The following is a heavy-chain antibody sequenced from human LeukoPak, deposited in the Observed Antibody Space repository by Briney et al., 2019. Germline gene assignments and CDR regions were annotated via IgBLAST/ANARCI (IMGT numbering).Heavy chain of an antibody. J-gene: IGHJ3*02. D-gene: IGHD3-16*01. CDR2: IYYSGST. Sequence: SETLSLTCTVSGGSISSYYWSWIRQPPGKGLEWIGYIYYSGSTNYNPSLKSRVTISVDTSKNQFSLKLSSMTAADTAVYYCARDMRVDAFDIWGQGTMVTVSS. CDR1: GGSISSYY. CDR3: ARDMRVDAFDI. V-gene: IGHV4-59*01.